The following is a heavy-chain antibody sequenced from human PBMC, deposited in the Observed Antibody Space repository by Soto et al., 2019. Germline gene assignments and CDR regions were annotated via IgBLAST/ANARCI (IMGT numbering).Heavy chain of an antibody. CDR1: GGSISSGGYS. CDR2: IYFGGTT. CDR3: ARDPAPVEMATTYYFDY. Sequence: SETLSLTCAVSGGSISSGGYSWSWIRQPPGKGLEWIEYIYFGGTTSYNPSLKSRVTISVDTSNNHFSLRLSSLRSEDTAVYYCARDPAPVEMATTYYFDYWGQGTLVTVSS. J-gene: IGHJ4*02. D-gene: IGHD1-1*01. V-gene: IGHV4-61*03.